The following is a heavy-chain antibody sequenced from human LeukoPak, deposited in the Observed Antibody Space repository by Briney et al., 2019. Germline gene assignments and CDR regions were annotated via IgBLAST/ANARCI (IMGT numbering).Heavy chain of an antibody. D-gene: IGHD2-2*01. Sequence: GGSLRLSCAASGFTFSSYGMSWVRQAPGKGLEWVSAISGSGGSTYYADSVKGRFTISRDNSKNTLYLQMNSLRAEDTAVYYCAKGQYQLLDLRFSKFGDPNVGFDYWGQGTLVTVSS. CDR2: ISGSGGST. V-gene: IGHV3-23*01. J-gene: IGHJ4*02. CDR1: GFTFSSYG. CDR3: AKGQYQLLDLRFSKFGDPNVGFDY.